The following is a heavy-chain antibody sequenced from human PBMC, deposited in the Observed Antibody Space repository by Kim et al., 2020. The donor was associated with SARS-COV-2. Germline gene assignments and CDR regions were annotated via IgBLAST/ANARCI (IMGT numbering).Heavy chain of an antibody. Sequence: ASVKVSCKASGYTVINYYLHWERQAPGQGLEWMGIVNPSGGSTSYAEKLQGRVTMTSDKSTSIVYMEMTSLRSEETALYAASRANRNPDIASLFDF. CDR1: GYTVINYY. CDR2: VNPSGGST. V-gene: IGHV1-46*01. CDR3: SRANRNPDIASLFDF. D-gene: IGHD2-15*01. J-gene: IGHJ4*01.